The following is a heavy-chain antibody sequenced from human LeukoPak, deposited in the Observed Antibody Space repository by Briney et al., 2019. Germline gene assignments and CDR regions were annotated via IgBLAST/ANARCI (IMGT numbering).Heavy chain of an antibody. V-gene: IGHV3-74*01. D-gene: IGHD4-23*01. J-gene: IGHJ4*02. Sequence: PGGSLRLPCAASGFTFSSYWMNWVRQAPGKGLVWVSRIASDGSSTTYADSVKGRFSISRDNAKNTLYLQTNSLRVEDTAVYYCARGRPHGNDYWGQGTLVTVSS. CDR1: GFTFSSYW. CDR3: ARGRPHGNDY. CDR2: IASDGSST.